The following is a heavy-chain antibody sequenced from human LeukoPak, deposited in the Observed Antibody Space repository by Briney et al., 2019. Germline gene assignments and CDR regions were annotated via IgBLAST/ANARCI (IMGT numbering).Heavy chain of an antibody. J-gene: IGHJ4*02. Sequence: GGSLRLSCAASGFTFSSYAMNWVRQAPGKGLEWVSGISNSGGSTYYADSVKGRFTISRDNSKNTLYLQMNSLRAEDTAVYYCAKETSSSFDYWGQGTMVTVSS. V-gene: IGHV3-23*01. CDR1: GFTFSSYA. CDR2: ISNSGGST. D-gene: IGHD6-6*01. CDR3: AKETSSSFDY.